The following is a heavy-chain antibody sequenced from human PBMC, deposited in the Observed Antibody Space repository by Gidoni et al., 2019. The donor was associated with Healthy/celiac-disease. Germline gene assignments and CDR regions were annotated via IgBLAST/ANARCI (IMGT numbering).Heavy chain of an antibody. CDR2: IYTSGST. CDR1: GGSISSYY. D-gene: IGHD3-9*01. CDR3: ARDHYDILTGYFPLDV. V-gene: IGHV4-4*07. J-gene: IGHJ6*02. Sequence: QVQLQASGPGLVKPSETLSLTCTVSGGSISSYYWSWIRQPAGKGLEWIGRIYTSGSTNYNPSLKSRVTMSVDTSKNQFSLKLSSVTAADTAVYYCARDHYDILTGYFPLDVWGQGTTVTVSS.